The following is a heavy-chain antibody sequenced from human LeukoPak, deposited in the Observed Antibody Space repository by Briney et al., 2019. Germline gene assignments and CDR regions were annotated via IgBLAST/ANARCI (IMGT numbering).Heavy chain of an antibody. Sequence: GGSLRLSCAASGFTFSSYAMSWVRQAPGKGLEWVSAMSGSGGSTYYADSVKGRFTISRDNSKNTLYLQMNSLRAEDTAVYYCAKEWESYYDFWSGYNDPFAAFDIWGQGTMVTVSS. CDR1: GFTFSSYA. J-gene: IGHJ3*02. CDR3: AKEWESYYDFWSGYNDPFAAFDI. CDR2: MSGSGGST. D-gene: IGHD3-3*01. V-gene: IGHV3-23*01.